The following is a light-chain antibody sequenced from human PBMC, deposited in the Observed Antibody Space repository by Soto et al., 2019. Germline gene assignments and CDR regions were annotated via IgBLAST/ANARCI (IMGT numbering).Light chain of an antibody. CDR2: GNT. CDR3: QSYDSSLRGYV. V-gene: IGLV1-40*01. J-gene: IGLJ1*01. CDR1: SSSSGADYD. Sequence: QSVLAQPPSVSGAPGQRVTISCTGISSSSGADYDVHWYQQLPGRAPKLLIYGNTNRPSGVPDRFSGSKSGTAASLAITGLRAEDEADYYCQSYDSSLRGYVFGTGTKLTVL.